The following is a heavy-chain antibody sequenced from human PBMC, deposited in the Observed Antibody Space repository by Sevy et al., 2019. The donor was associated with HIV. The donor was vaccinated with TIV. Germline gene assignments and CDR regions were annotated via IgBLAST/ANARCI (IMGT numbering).Heavy chain of an antibody. CDR1: GGSFSGYY. V-gene: IGHV4-34*01. CDR2: INHSGST. D-gene: IGHD2-15*01. CDR3: ARADDCSGGSCYETDMDV. Sequence: SETLSLTCAVYGGSFSGYYWSWIHQPPGKGLEWIGEINHSGSTNYNPSLKSRVTISVDTSKNQFSLKLSSVTAADTAVYYCARADDCSGGSCYETDMDVWGQGTTVTVSS. J-gene: IGHJ6*02.